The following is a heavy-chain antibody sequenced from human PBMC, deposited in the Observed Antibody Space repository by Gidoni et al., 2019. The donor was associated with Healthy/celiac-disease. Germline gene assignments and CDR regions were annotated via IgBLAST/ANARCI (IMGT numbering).Heavy chain of an antibody. CDR3: AKDQRVGGGFDY. CDR2: ISGSGGST. CDR1: GFTFSSYA. J-gene: IGHJ4*02. V-gene: IGHV3-23*01. Sequence: EVQLLESGGGLVQPGGSLRLSCAASGFTFSSYAMSWVRQAPGTGLEWVSAISGSGGSTYYADSVKGRFTISRDNSKNTLYLQRNSLGAGDTAVYDCAKDQRVGGGFDYGGQGTLVTVSS. D-gene: IGHD3-10*01.